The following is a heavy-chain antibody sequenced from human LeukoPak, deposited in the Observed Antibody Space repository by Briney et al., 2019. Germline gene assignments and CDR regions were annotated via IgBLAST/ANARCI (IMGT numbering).Heavy chain of an antibody. J-gene: IGHJ3*02. CDR3: AKGGYDSDAFDI. D-gene: IGHD5-12*01. CDR1: GFTVSSNY. Sequence: GGSLRLSCAASGFTVSSNYMSWVRQAPGKGLEWVSAISGSGGSTYYADSVKGRFTISRDNSKNTLYLQMNSLRAEDTAVYYCAKGGYDSDAFDIWGQGTMVTVSS. V-gene: IGHV3-23*01. CDR2: ISGSGGST.